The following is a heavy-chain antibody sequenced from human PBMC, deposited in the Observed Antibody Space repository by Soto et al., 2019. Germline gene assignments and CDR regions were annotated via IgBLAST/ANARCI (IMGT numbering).Heavy chain of an antibody. J-gene: IGHJ6*02. V-gene: IGHV3-30*18. D-gene: IGHD4-17*01. CDR3: AKDLQSYGDYDYYCYGMDV. Sequence: QVQLVESGGGEVQPGRSLTISCAASGFTFSTYGMHWVRQTPGKGLEWVAVISYDGTNKFYSDSVKRRFTISRDNFKNTRTLQMNSRRADDTAVYSCAKDLQSYGDYDYYCYGMDVWGLGTRVTVSS. CDR2: ISYDGTNK. CDR1: GFTFSTYG.